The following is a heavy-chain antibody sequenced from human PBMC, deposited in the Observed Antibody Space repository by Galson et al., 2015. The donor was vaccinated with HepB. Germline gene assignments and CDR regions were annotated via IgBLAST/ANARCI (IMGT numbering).Heavy chain of an antibody. CDR1: GYSFISYW. D-gene: IGHD3-16*01. J-gene: IGHJ6*02. V-gene: IGHV5-51*01. CDR2: IYPADSDV. CDR3: ARQLHGSYPSFFYNGMDV. Sequence: QSGAEVKKPGESLKISCKGSGYSFISYWIGWVRQMPGKGLEWMGIIYPADSDVRYSPSFQGQVTISVDQSLTTAYLQWSSLKASDTAMYYCARQLHGSYPSFFYNGMDVWGQGTTVTVSS.